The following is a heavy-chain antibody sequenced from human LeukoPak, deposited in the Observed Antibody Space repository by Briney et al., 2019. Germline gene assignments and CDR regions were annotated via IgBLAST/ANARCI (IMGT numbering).Heavy chain of an antibody. CDR2: ISWNSGSI. D-gene: IGHD6-13*01. V-gene: IGHV3-9*01. CDR1: GFTFDDYA. J-gene: IGHJ6*02. CDR3: AKPYSSSWYYYGMGV. Sequence: GGSLRLSCAASGFTFDDYAMHWVRQAPGKGLEWVSGISWNSGSIGYADSVKGRFTISRDNAKNSLYLQMNSLRAEDTALYYCAKPYSSSWYYYGMGVWGQGTTVTVSS.